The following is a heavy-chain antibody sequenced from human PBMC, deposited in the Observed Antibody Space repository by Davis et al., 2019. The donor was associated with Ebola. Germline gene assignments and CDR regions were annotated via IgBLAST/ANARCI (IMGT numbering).Heavy chain of an antibody. CDR2: IYHSGST. D-gene: IGHD5-18*01. Sequence: MPSDTLSPTCAVLGGSISSSNWRSWVRQPPGKGLEWIGEIYHSGSTNYNPSLKSRVTISVHTSKNQFSLKLSSITAADTAVYYCARDVTAMVSLYYYGMDVWGQGTTVTVSS. V-gene: IGHV4-4*02. CDR3: ARDVTAMVSLYYYGMDV. J-gene: IGHJ6*02. CDR1: GGSISSSNW.